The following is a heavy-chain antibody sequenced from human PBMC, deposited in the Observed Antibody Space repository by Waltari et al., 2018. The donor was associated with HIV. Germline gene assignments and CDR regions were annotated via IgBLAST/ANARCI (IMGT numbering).Heavy chain of an antibody. CDR2: INHSGST. D-gene: IGHD3-10*01. CDR3: AGASRGG. V-gene: IGHV4-34*01. J-gene: IGHJ4*02. CDR1: GGSFSGYY. Sequence: VQLQQWGAGLLKPSETLSLTCAVYGGSFSGYYWSWLREPPGKGLEWIGEINHSGSTKYTPSLKSRFTISVDTSKNQFSLKLGSGTAADTAVYYCAGASRGGWGQGTLVTVSS.